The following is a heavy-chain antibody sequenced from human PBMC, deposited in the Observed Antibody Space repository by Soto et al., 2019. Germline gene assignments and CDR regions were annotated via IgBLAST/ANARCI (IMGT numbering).Heavy chain of an antibody. D-gene: IGHD2-21*01. CDR2: IYHSGST. V-gene: IGHV4-30-2*01. Sequence: QLQLQESGSGLVKPSQTLSLTCAVSGGSISSGGYSWSWIRQPPGKGLEWIGYIYHSGSTYYNPSLXSXAXIXIDRSKNQFSLKLSSVTAADTAVYSCARGNVVAIDYWGQGTLVTVSS. J-gene: IGHJ4*02. CDR1: GGSISSGGYS. CDR3: ARGNVVAIDY.